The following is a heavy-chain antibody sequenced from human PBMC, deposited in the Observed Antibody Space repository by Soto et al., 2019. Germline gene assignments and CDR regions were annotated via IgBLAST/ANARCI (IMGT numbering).Heavy chain of an antibody. CDR1: GGSISRYY. Sequence: SETLSLTCTVSGGSISRYYWSWIRQPAGKGLEWIGRIYTSGSTNYNPSFKSRVTMSVDTSKNQFSLKLSSVTAADTAVYYWARVDLYSSSWYGGGYYFDYWGQGTQVTVSS. V-gene: IGHV4-4*07. D-gene: IGHD6-13*01. CDR2: IYTSGST. CDR3: ARVDLYSSSWYGGGYYFDY. J-gene: IGHJ4*02.